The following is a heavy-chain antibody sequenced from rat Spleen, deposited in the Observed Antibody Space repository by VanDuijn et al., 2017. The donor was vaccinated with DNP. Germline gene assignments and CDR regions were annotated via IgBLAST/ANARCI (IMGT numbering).Heavy chain of an antibody. CDR2: ISYSGFT. CDR3: ARASYYYDGYYHVDYFDY. J-gene: IGHJ2*01. V-gene: IGHV3-1*01. Sequence: EVQLQESGPGLVKPSQSLSLTCSVTGYSITSSYWGWIRKFPGNKMEWMGYISYSGFTSFSPFLKGRISITRDTSKNQFFLQLNSVITEDSATYYCARASYYYDGYYHVDYFDYWGQGVMVTVSS. D-gene: IGHD1-12*03. CDR1: GYSITSSY.